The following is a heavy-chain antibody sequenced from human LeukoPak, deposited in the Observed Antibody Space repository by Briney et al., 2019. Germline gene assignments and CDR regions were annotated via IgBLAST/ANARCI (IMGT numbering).Heavy chain of an antibody. D-gene: IGHD2-15*01. CDR3: TRDNGYCSGGSCYHYYMDV. CDR2: IDQHGGEK. J-gene: IGHJ6*03. CDR1: GFTFTSYW. V-gene: IGHV3-7*01. Sequence: GGSLRLSCAASGFTFTSYWMSWVRQAPGKGLEWVADIDQHGGEKYYVDSVKGRFTISRDNAKNSVYLQMNSLRAEDTAVYYCTRDNGYCSGGSCYHYYMDVWGKGTTVTISS.